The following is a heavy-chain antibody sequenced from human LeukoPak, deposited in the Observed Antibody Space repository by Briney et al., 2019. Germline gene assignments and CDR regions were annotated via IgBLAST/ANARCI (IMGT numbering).Heavy chain of an antibody. Sequence: ASVKVSCKASGYTFTSYAMHWVRQAPGQRLERMGWINAGNGNTKYSQKFQGRVTITRDTSASTAYMELSSLRSEDTAVYYCAREFMVGLPGPYYYYGMDVWGQGTTVTVSS. J-gene: IGHJ6*02. CDR1: GYTFTSYA. D-gene: IGHD4/OR15-4a*01. V-gene: IGHV1-3*01. CDR3: AREFMVGLPGPYYYYGMDV. CDR2: INAGNGNT.